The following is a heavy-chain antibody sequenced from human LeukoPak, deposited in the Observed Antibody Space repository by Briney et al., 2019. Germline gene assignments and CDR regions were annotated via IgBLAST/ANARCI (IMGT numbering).Heavy chain of an antibody. CDR3: AREMVHYYGMDV. V-gene: IGHV3-74*01. CDR2: IKSDGSST. D-gene: IGHD2-8*01. J-gene: IGHJ6*04. Sequence: GGSLRLSCAASGFTLSSYWMHWVRQAPGKGLVWVSRIKSDGSSTSYADSVKGRFTISRDNAKNTLYLQMNSLRAEDTAVYYCAREMVHYYGMDVWGKGTTVTVSS. CDR1: GFTLSSYW.